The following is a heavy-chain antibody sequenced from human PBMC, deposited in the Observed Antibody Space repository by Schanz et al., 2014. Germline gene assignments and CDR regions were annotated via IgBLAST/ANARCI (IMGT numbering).Heavy chain of an antibody. V-gene: IGHV3-23*01. J-gene: IGHJ4*02. CDR3: ARGGPAYYFDD. CDR2: ISGTGGDDT. Sequence: EVQLLESGGGLVQPGGSLRLSCLASGFAFSSYGMNWLRQAPGKGLEWVSSISGTGGDDTYYADSVKGRFTISRDNSKNSLFLQMNSLRAEDTAVYYCARGGPAYYFDDWGQGTLVTVSS. CDR1: GFAFSSYG.